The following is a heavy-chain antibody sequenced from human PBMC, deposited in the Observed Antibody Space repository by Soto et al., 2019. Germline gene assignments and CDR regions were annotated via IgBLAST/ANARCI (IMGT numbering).Heavy chain of an antibody. CDR2: ISPSGGST. D-gene: IGHD3-3*01. Sequence: ASVKVSCKASGYTFTSYYMHWVRQAPGQGLEWMGIISPSGGSTSYAQKFQGRVTMTRDTSTSTVYMELSSLRSEDTAVYYCARDHYDFWSGSQHYYYYYMDVWGKGTTVTVSS. V-gene: IGHV1-46*03. CDR1: GYTFTSYY. CDR3: ARDHYDFWSGSQHYYYYYMDV. J-gene: IGHJ6*03.